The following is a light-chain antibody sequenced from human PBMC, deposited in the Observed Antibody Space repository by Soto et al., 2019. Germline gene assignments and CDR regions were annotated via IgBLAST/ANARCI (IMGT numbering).Light chain of an antibody. V-gene: IGLV1-47*01. CDR2: RND. CDR1: SSNIGSHN. Sequence: QPVLTQPPSASGTPGQGVTISGSGSSSNIGSHNVYWYQQFPGTAPKLLIYRNDQRPSGVPDRFSGSKPGTSASLAISGLRSEDQADYYCAAWDDSLSGRVFGGGTKLTVL. J-gene: IGLJ3*02. CDR3: AAWDDSLSGRV.